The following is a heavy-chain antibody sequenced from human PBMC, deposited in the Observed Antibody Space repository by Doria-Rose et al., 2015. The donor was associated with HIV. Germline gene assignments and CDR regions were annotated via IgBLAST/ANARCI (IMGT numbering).Heavy chain of an antibody. CDR2: IYYTGNT. J-gene: IGHJ4*02. V-gene: IGHV4-59*01. CDR3: ATDRGSGWTFDY. D-gene: IGHD6-19*01. Sequence: QVQLQESVPGLVKPSETLSLTCTVSGGSISSYYWSWIRQSPGKGLEWIGYIYYTGNTNSNPSLKSRVTISVDTSKNQFSLRLNSVTAADTAVYYCATDRGSGWTFDYWGQGTLVTVSS. CDR1: GGSISSYY.